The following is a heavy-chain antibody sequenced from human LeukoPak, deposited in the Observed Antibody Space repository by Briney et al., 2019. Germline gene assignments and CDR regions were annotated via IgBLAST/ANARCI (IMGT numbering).Heavy chain of an antibody. D-gene: IGHD3-10*01. CDR1: GGTFSSYA. V-gene: IGHV1-69*05. J-gene: IGHJ4*02. CDR3: ARQYYYGSGILGY. Sequence: GASVKASCKASGGTFSSYAISWVRQAPGQGLNYAQKFQGRVTITTDESTSTAYMELSSLRSEDTAVYYCARQYYYGSGILGYWGQGTLVTVSS.